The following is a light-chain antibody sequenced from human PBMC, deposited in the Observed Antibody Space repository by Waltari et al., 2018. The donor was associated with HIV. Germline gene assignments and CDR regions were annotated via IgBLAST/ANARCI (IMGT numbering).Light chain of an antibody. CDR2: HVT. V-gene: IGLV2-11*01. CDR1: SSDCGAYKH. J-gene: IGLJ3*02. Sequence: QSALTHPRSVSGSPGQSVTISCTGTSSDCGAYKHVSWYQQRPDKAPRLIISHVTERPSGVPDRFSGSKSGNTASLTISGLQAEDEADYHCCSYTASDTWVFGGGTQLTVL. CDR3: CSYTASDTWV.